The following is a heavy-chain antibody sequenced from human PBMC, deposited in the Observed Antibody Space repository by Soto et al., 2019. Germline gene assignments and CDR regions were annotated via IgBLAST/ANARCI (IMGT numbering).Heavy chain of an antibody. Sequence: SETLSLTCTVSGGSISSYYWSWIRQPPGKGLEWIGYIYYSGSTNYNPSLKSRVTISVDTSKNQFSLKLSSVTAADTAVYYCALMDSSSWYPHGPGGQETLVTVSS. D-gene: IGHD6-13*01. CDR3: ALMDSSSWYPHGP. V-gene: IGHV4-59*08. J-gene: IGHJ5*02. CDR1: GGSISSYY. CDR2: IYYSGST.